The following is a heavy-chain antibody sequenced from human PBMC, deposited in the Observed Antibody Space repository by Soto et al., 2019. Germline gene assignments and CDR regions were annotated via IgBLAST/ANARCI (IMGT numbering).Heavy chain of an antibody. Sequence: SETLSLTCTVSGGSISSSSYFWAWIRQTPGKGLEWIASIDYRGSTYTNPSLNNRVAISVAASKNQVSLKLVSVTAADTALYYCSRRAPEGFDPWGQGTLVTVSS. V-gene: IGHV4-39*01. J-gene: IGHJ5*02. CDR3: SRRAPEGFDP. CDR2: IDYRGST. CDR1: GGSISSSSYF.